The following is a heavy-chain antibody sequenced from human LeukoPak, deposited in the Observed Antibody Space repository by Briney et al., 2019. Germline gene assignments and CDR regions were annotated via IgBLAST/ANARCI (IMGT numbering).Heavy chain of an antibody. Sequence: SETLSLTCAVYGGSFSGYYWSWIRQPPGKGLEWIGEINHSGSTNYNPSLKSRVTISVDTSKNQFSLKLSSVTDADTAVYYCARDPVLGSSWSNWFDPWGQGTLVTVSS. J-gene: IGHJ5*02. CDR3: ARDPVLGSSWSNWFDP. D-gene: IGHD6-13*01. V-gene: IGHV4-34*01. CDR1: GGSFSGYY. CDR2: INHSGST.